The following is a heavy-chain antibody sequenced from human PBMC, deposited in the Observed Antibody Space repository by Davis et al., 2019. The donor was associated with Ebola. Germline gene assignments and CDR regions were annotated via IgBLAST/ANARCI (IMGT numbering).Heavy chain of an antibody. CDR3: ARELLRYYGMDV. J-gene: IGHJ6*02. Sequence: GESLKISCAVSGFTFSSYWMSWVRQAPGKGLEWVANIKQDGSEKYYVDSVKGRFTISRDNAKNSLYLQMNSLRAEDTSVYYCARELLRYYGMDVWGQGTTVTVSS. CDR2: IKQDGSEK. CDR1: GFTFSSYW. V-gene: IGHV3-7*01.